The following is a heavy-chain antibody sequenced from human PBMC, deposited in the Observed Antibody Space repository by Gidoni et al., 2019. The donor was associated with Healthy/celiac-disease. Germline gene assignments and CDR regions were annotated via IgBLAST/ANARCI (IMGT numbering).Heavy chain of an antibody. J-gene: IGHJ4*02. CDR3: ARGERWLQKKGGVDY. CDR2: IYYRGST. D-gene: IGHD3-16*01. V-gene: IGHV4-31*03. Sequence: QVQLQESGPGLVKPSQTLSITCTVPGGSISSGGYYWSWIRQHPVKGLEWLGYIYYRGSTYYNPSLKSRVTISVETSKNQFSLKLSSVTSADTAVYYCARGERWLQKKGGVDYWGQGTLVTVSS. CDR1: GGSISSGGYY.